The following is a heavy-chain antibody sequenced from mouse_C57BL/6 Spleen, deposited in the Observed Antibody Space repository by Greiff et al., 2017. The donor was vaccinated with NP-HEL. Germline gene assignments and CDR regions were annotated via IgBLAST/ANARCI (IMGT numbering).Heavy chain of an antibody. J-gene: IGHJ3*01. CDR3: ARSERYYGSSPWFAY. CDR1: GYTFTSYW. V-gene: IGHV1-53*01. CDR2: INPSNGGT. D-gene: IGHD1-1*01. Sequence: QVQLQQPGTELVKPGASVKLSCKASGYTFTSYWMHWVKQRPGQGLEWIGNINPSNGGTNYNEKFKSKATLTVDKSSSTAYMQLRSLTSEDSAVSYCARSERYYGSSPWFAYWGQGTLVTVSA.